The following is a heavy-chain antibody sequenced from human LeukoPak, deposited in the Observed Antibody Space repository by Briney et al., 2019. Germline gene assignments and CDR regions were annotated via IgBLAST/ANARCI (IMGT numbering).Heavy chain of an antibody. CDR1: GFTFSSYS. CDR3: ARALDYYDSSGYYYDAFDI. J-gene: IGHJ3*02. V-gene: IGHV3-21*01. D-gene: IGHD3-22*01. CDR2: ISSSSSYI. Sequence: GGSLRLSCAASGFTFSSYSMNWVRQAPGKGLEWVSSISSSSSYIYYADSVKGRLTISRDNAKNSLYLQMNSLRAEDTAVYYCARALDYYDSSGYYYDAFDIWGQGTMVTVSS.